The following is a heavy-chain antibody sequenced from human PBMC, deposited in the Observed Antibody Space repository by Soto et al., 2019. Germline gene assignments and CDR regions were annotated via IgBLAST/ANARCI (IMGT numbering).Heavy chain of an antibody. Sequence: SQTLSLTCAISGDSVSSYSSAWNWIRHSPSGGLELLGRTYYRSRFFSDYAESVKSRIIINPDTSKNHFSLQLKSVTPEDTAVYYCARDRYSSSGWLDPWGQGTTVTVSS. CDR2: TYYRSRFFS. D-gene: IGHD6-6*01. CDR3: ARDRYSSSGWLDP. CDR1: GDSVSSYSSA. J-gene: IGHJ5*02. V-gene: IGHV6-1*01.